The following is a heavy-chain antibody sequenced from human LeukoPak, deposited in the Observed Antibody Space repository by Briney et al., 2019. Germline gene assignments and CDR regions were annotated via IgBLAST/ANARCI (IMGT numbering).Heavy chain of an antibody. Sequence: PSETLSLTCTVSGGSISSYYWSWIRQPPGKGLEWIGYIYYSGSTNYNPSLKSRVTISVDTSKNQFSLKLSSVTAADTAVYYCASHPYYYDSSGYYPLAFDIWGQGTMVTVSS. D-gene: IGHD3-22*01. J-gene: IGHJ3*02. CDR1: GGSISSYY. CDR2: IYYSGST. CDR3: ASHPYYYDSSGYYPLAFDI. V-gene: IGHV4-59*08.